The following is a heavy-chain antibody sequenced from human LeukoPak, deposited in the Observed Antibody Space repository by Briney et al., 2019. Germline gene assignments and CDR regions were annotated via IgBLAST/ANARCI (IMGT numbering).Heavy chain of an antibody. Sequence: PSETLSPTCTVSGGSISSGSYYWSWIRQPAGKGLEWIGRIYTSGSTNYNPSLKSRVTISVDTSKNQFSLKLSSVTAADTAVYYCARDGGVDLYSSNSELDYWGQGTLVTVSS. V-gene: IGHV4-61*02. J-gene: IGHJ4*02. CDR2: IYTSGST. D-gene: IGHD6-13*01. CDR1: GGSISSGSYY. CDR3: ARDGGVDLYSSNSELDY.